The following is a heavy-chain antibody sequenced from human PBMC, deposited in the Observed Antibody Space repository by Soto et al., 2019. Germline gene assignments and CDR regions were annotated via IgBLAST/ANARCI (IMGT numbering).Heavy chain of an antibody. D-gene: IGHD1-26*01. Sequence: GGSLRLSCAASGFTFSSYAMHWVRQAPGKGLEWVAVISYDGSNKYYADSVKGRFTISRDNSKNTLYLQMNSLRAEDTAVYYCARVFGSYALHYYGMVVWGQGTTVTVSS. J-gene: IGHJ6*02. CDR3: ARVFGSYALHYYGMVV. CDR1: GFTFSSYA. CDR2: ISYDGSNK. V-gene: IGHV3-30-3*01.